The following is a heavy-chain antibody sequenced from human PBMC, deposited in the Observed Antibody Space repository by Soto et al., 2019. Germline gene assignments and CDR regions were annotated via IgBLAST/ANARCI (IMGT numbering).Heavy chain of an antibody. CDR3: ARETVVVTARGPFAY. J-gene: IGHJ4*02. CDR2: ISAYNGNT. Sequence: ASVKVSCKASGYAFTSYGISWVRQAPGQGLEWMGWISAYNGNTNYAQKLQGRVTMTTDTSTSTAYMELRSLRSDDTAVYYCARETVVVTARGPFAYGGKGTLVTVSS. D-gene: IGHD2-21*02. CDR1: GYAFTSYG. V-gene: IGHV1-18*04.